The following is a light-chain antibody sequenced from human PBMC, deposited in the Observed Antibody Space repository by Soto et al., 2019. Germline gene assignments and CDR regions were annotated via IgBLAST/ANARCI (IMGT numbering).Light chain of an antibody. V-gene: IGLV2-14*01. Sequence: QSLLNQPASVSGSPGQSITISCTGSISDVGAYNFVSWYQHHPGKAPKLILYEVTTHPSGVSSRFSGSKSGNTASLTISGLQADDEANYYCSSYTSSNTPYVFGTGTKVTVL. J-gene: IGLJ1*01. CDR2: EVT. CDR3: SSYTSSNTPYV. CDR1: ISDVGAYNF.